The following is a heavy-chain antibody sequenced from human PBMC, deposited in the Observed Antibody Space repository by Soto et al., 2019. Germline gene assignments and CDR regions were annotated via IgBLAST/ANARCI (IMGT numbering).Heavy chain of an antibody. D-gene: IGHD5-18*01. J-gene: IGHJ6*02. Sequence: PGGSLRLSCAASGFTVSSNYMSWVRQAPGKGLEWVSVIYSGGSTYYADSVKGRFTISRDNSKNTLYLQMNSLRAEDTAVYYCAISPSYGPIAYYYYGMDVWGHWTKVTVSS. CDR3: AISPSYGPIAYYYYGMDV. CDR1: GFTVSSNY. CDR2: IYSGGST. V-gene: IGHV3-53*01.